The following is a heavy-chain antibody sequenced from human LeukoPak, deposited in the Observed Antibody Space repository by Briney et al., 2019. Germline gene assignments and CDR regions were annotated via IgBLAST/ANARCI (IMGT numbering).Heavy chain of an antibody. CDR1: GYTFTGYY. D-gene: IGHD1-1*01. Sequence: ASVKVSCKASGYTFTGYYMHWVRQAPGQGLEWMGWINPNSGGTNYAQKFQGRVTMTRDTSISTAYMELSRLRSDDTAVYYCARKRPDWYNWNDFDYWGQGTLVTVSS. CDR3: ARKRPDWYNWNDFDY. CDR2: INPNSGGT. J-gene: IGHJ4*02. V-gene: IGHV1-2*02.